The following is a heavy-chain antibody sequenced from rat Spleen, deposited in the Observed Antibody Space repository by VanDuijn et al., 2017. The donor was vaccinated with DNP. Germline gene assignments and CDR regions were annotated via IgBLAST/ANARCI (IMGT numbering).Heavy chain of an antibody. CDR1: GFNFNDYW. CDR3: AKGPNYGGWSDYFDY. V-gene: IGHV4-2*01. J-gene: IGHJ2*01. Sequence: EVKLVESGGGLVQPGRSLKLSCAASGFNFNDYWMGWVRQAPGKGLEWIGQINKDSSTITYIPSLKDKFTISRDNDQNTLYLQMSKVGSEDTAIYYCAKGPNYGGWSDYFDYWGQGVMVTVSS. CDR2: INKDSSTI. D-gene: IGHD1-11*01.